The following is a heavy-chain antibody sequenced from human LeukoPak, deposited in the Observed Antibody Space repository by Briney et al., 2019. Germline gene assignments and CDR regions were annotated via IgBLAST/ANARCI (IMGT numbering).Heavy chain of an antibody. CDR3: ARDSGSSWYRNGGYYFDY. D-gene: IGHD6-13*01. V-gene: IGHV1-69*05. Sequence: ALVKVSCKASGGTFSSYAISWVRQAPGQGLEWMGRIIPIFGTANYAQKFQGRVTITTDESTSTAYMELSSLRSEDTAVYYCARDSGSSWYRNGGYYFDYWGQGTLVTVSS. J-gene: IGHJ4*02. CDR2: IIPIFGTA. CDR1: GGTFSSYA.